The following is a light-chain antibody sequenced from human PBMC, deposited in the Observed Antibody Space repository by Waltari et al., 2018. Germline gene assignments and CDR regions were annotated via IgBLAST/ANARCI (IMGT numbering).Light chain of an antibody. CDR2: VNVDGSH. V-gene: IGLV4-69*02. CDR1: SGRSRLA. CDR3: QTWGTGSNWV. Sequence: QPVLTQSPSASASLGASVKLTCTLNSGRSRLAIAWHQQQPDKGPRYLMKVNVDGSHIKGDGIPYRFSGSSSGAERYLTISSLQSEDEADYYCQTWGTGSNWVFGGGTKLTVL. J-gene: IGLJ3*02.